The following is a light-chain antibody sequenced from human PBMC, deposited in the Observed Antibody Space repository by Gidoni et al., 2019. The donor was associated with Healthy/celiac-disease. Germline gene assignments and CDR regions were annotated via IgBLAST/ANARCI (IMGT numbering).Light chain of an antibody. V-gene: IGKV1-5*03. J-gene: IGKJ1*01. Sequence: IPSTQSPSTLSASVGDRVTITCRASQSISSGLAWYQQKPGKVPKLLIYKASSLESGVPSRFSGSGSGTEFTLNISSLQPDDFATYYCQQYNSYWTFGQGTKVEIK. CDR2: KAS. CDR3: QQYNSYWT. CDR1: QSISSG.